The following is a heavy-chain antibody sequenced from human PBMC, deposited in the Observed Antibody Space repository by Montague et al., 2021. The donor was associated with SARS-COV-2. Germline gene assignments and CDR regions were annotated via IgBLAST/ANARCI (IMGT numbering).Heavy chain of an antibody. CDR1: GFSLSTSGMC. Sequence: PALVKPTQTLTLTCTFSGFSLSTSGMCVSWIRQPPGKALEWLARIDWDDDKYYSTSLKTRLTISKDTSKNQVVLTMTNMDPVDTATYYCARMGGGGCSNSCDFDYWGQGTLVTVSS. J-gene: IGHJ4*02. V-gene: IGHV2-70*11. D-gene: IGHD2-21*01. CDR2: IDWDDDK. CDR3: ARMGGGGCSNSCDFDY.